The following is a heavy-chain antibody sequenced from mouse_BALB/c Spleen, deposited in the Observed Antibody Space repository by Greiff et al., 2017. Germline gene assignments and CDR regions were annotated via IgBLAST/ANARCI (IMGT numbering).Heavy chain of an antibody. J-gene: IGHJ2*01. D-gene: IGHD1-1*01. CDR1: GFTFSSFG. CDR3: ARGPPVVGDY. V-gene: IGHV5-17*02. CDR2: ISSGSSTI. Sequence: EVQLVESGGGLVQPGGSRKLSCAASGFTFSSFGMHWVRQAPEKGLEWVAYISSGSSTIYYADTVKGRFTISRDNPKNTLFLQMTSLRSEDTAMYYCARGPPVVGDYWGQGTTLTVSS.